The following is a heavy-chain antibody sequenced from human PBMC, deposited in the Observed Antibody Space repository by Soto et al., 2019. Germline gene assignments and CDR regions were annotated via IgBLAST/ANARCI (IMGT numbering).Heavy chain of an antibody. CDR1: GFSLSTSGVG. J-gene: IGHJ4*02. D-gene: IGHD3-3*01. CDR2: IYWDDDK. V-gene: IGHV2-5*02. Sequence: QITLKESGPTLVKPTQTLTLTCTFSGFSLSTSGVGVGWIRQPPGKALEWLALIYWDDDKRYSPSLKSRLTITKDTSKNQVVLTMTNMDPVDTATYYCAPTPPQHYDFWSGYYRRYYFDYWGQGTLVTISS. CDR3: APTPPQHYDFWSGYYRRYYFDY.